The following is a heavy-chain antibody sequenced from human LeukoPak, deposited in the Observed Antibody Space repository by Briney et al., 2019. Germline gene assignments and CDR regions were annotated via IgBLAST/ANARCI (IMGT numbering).Heavy chain of an antibody. CDR2: VSGSSGSA. CDR3: ARGVYSSVTLPPYFDY. CDR1: GFTFSSYA. D-gene: IGHD4-17*01. Sequence: GGSVRLSCEASGFTFSSYAMNWVRQAPGKGLEGVSAVSGSSGSAYYADSVKGRFTISRDNSKNTLYLQMNSLRAEDTAVYYCARGVYSSVTLPPYFDYWGQGTLVTVSS. V-gene: IGHV3-23*01. J-gene: IGHJ4*02.